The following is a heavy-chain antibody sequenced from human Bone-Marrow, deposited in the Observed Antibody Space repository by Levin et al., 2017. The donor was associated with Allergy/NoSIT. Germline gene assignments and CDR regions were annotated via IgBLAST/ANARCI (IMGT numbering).Heavy chain of an antibody. CDR1: GYSFTNNW. J-gene: IGHJ4*02. Sequence: PGESLKISCKGSGYSFTNNWIVWVRQMPGKGLEWMGIIYVADSDTRYSPSFQGQVTISVDKSISTAYLHWSSLKASDTAMYYCARLGGLLLQSPLDIWGQGTLVTVSS. CDR3: ARLGGLLLQSPLDI. V-gene: IGHV5-51*01. D-gene: IGHD3-22*01. CDR2: IYVADSDT.